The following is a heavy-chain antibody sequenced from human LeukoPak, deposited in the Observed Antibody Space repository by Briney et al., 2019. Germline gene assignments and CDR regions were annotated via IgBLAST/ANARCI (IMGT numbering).Heavy chain of an antibody. CDR3: ARPKYQLLSKYNWFDP. CDR1: GGSFSGYY. D-gene: IGHD2-2*01. CDR2: INHSGST. Sequence: SETLSLTCAVYGGSFSGYYWSWIRQPPGKGLEWIGEINHSGSTNYNPSLKSRVTISVDTSKNQFSLKLSSVTAADTAVYYCARPKYQLLSKYNWFDPWGQGTLVTVPS. V-gene: IGHV4-34*01. J-gene: IGHJ5*02.